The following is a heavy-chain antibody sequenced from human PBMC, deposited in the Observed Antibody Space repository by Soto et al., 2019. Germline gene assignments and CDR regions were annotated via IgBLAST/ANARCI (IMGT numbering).Heavy chain of an antibody. V-gene: IGHV4-39*01. J-gene: IGHJ5*02. CDR1: GGSISSSSYY. D-gene: IGHD6-13*01. Sequence: SETLSLTCTVSGGSISSSSYYWGWIRQPPGKGLEWIGSIYYSGSTYYNPSLKSRVTISVDTSKNQFSLKLSSVTAADTAVYYCARHLDSSSWYGDRWFDPWGQGTLVTVSS. CDR2: IYYSGST. CDR3: ARHLDSSSWYGDRWFDP.